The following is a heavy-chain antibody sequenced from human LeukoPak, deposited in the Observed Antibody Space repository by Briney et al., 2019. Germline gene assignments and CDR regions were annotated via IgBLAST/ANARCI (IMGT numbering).Heavy chain of an antibody. D-gene: IGHD1-26*01. CDR3: ARGQIVGVQGDF. CDR2: INKDGSEE. V-gene: IGHV3-7*01. Sequence: GGSLRLSCAASEFMFSDYWMSWVRQAPGKGPEWVASINKDGSEEYYADSVKGRFTISRDSSKNTVYLQMNSLTAEDTAVYYCARGQIVGVQGDFWGQGTLVTVSS. CDR1: EFMFSDYW. J-gene: IGHJ4*02.